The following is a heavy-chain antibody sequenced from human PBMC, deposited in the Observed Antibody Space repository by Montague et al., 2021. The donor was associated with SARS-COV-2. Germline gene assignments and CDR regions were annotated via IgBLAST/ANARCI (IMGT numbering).Heavy chain of an antibody. CDR1: GGSINRYY. CDR2: IYTTGST. J-gene: IGHJ4*02. Sequence: SETLSLTCTVSGGSINRYYWSWIRQPAGKGLEWIGRIYTTGSTXSXPSXXXRVTMSVDTSKNQFSLNLSSVTAADTAIYYCARDGDYDYIWGSYRPYYFDNWSQGALVTVSS. D-gene: IGHD3-16*02. CDR3: ARDGDYDYIWGSYRPYYFDN. V-gene: IGHV4-4*07.